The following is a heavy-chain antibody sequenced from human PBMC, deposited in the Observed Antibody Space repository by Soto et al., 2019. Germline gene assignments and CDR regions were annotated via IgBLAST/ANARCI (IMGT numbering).Heavy chain of an antibody. CDR1: GFTFSSHA. Sequence: PGGSLRLSCAASGFTFSSHAMTWVRRAPGKGLEWVSTISESGGRTFYAGSVKGRFTISRDNSQNTLFLQLSSLRVDDTAVYYCVPGSSGGVGEDCWGQGALVTVS. D-gene: IGHD1-26*01. V-gene: IGHV3-23*01. J-gene: IGHJ4*02. CDR3: VPGSSGGVGEDC. CDR2: ISESGGRT.